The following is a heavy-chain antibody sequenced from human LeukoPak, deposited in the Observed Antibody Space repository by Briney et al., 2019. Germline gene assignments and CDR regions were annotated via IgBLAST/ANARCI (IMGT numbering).Heavy chain of an antibody. V-gene: IGHV3-20*04. CDR3: ARGRGSGWERNYFDY. CDR1: GFTFDDYG. CDR2: INWNGGST. D-gene: IGHD6-19*01. Sequence: PGGSLRLSCAASGFTFDDYGMSWVRQAPGKGLEWVSGINWNGGSTGYADSVKGRFTISRDNAKNSLYLQMNSLRAEDTALYYCARGRGSGWERNYFDYWGQGTLVTVSS. J-gene: IGHJ4*02.